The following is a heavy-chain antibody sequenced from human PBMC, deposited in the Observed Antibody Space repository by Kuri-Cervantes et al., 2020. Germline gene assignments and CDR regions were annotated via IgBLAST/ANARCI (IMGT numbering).Heavy chain of an antibody. CDR1: GFTFSSYS. D-gene: IGHD2-15*01. CDR3: AKETAATPDY. J-gene: IGHJ4*02. V-gene: IGHV3-48*04. Sequence: GGSLRLSCAASGFTFSSYSMNWVRQAPGKGLGWVSYISSSCSTIYYADTVKGRFIISRHNAKNSLYLQMSSLRAEDTAVYYCAKETAATPDYWGQGTLVTVSS. CDR2: ISSSCSTI.